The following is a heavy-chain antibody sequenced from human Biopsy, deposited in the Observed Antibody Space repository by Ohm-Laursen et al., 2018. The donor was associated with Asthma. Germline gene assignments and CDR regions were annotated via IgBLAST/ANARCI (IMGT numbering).Heavy chain of an antibody. Sequence: SLRLSCAASEFSVSSSYMGWVRQAPGKGLEWVAVISYDGTNKDYADSVKGRFTFSRDNSQNTLSLEMNSLRVEDTAVYYCARDLRSDNWNPWGMDVWGLGTTVTVAS. CDR1: EFSVSSSY. CDR2: ISYDGTNK. V-gene: IGHV3-30*03. J-gene: IGHJ6*02. CDR3: ARDLRSDNWNPWGMDV. D-gene: IGHD1-20*01.